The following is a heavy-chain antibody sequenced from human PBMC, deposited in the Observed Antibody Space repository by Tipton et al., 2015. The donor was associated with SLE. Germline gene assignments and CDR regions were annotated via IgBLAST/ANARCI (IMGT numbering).Heavy chain of an antibody. Sequence: TLSLTCTVSGDSISSSGYFWGWIRQPPGKGLEWIGSVYYSGSTYYNPSLKSRVTISIDTSKNQFSLKLSSVTAADTAVYYCARRYNRPITIFGVANFDYWGQGTLVTVSS. D-gene: IGHD3-3*01. CDR2: VYYSGST. CDR3: ARRYNRPITIFGVANFDY. CDR1: GDSISSSGYF. J-gene: IGHJ4*02. V-gene: IGHV4-39*07.